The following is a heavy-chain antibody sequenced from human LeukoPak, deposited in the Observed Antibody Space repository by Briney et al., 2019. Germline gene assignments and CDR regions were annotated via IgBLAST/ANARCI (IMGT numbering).Heavy chain of an antibody. J-gene: IGHJ3*02. CDR2: IFYSGST. D-gene: IGHD3-22*01. CDR1: GGSISSSNW. Sequence: SGTLSLTCAVSGGSISSSNWWSWVRQPPGKGLEWIGNIFYSGSTYYSPSLKSRVTISLDTSRNQFSLKLNSVTAADTAVYYCAKSNGYGLIDIWGQGTMVTVSS. CDR3: AKSNGYGLIDI. V-gene: IGHV4-4*02.